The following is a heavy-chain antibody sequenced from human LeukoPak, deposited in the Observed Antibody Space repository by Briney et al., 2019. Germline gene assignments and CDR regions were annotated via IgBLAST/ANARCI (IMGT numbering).Heavy chain of an antibody. Sequence: SETLSLTCAVYGGSFSGYYWSWIRQPPGKGLEWIGEINHSGSTTYNTSLKSRVTISVVTSKKLFSLKLRSVTAADTAVYYCARHGGGSSSSSMVRRVIATYFYAMDVWGQGTTVTVSS. V-gene: IGHV4-34*01. CDR2: INHSGST. J-gene: IGHJ6*02. CDR3: ARHGGGSSSSSMVRRVIATYFYAMDV. D-gene: IGHD3-10*01. CDR1: GGSFSGYY.